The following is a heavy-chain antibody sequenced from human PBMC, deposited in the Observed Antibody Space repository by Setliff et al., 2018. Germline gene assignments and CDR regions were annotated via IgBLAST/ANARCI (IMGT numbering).Heavy chain of an antibody. CDR3: ARGGTFRYFDF. J-gene: IGHJ4*02. Sequence: SETLSLTCTFSGGSISGASIWSWIRQPPGKGLEFIGYVYYSGAANYAPSLKSRVTLSVDTSKNQLSLKLRSVTAADTAVYYCARGGTFRYFDFWGQGATVTVSS. CDR2: VYYSGAA. V-gene: IGHV4-59*01. CDR1: GGSISGAS. D-gene: IGHD5-12*01.